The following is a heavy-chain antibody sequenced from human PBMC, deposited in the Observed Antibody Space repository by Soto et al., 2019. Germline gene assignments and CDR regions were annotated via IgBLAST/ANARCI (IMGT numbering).Heavy chain of an antibody. V-gene: IGHV4-39*01. J-gene: IGHJ4*02. D-gene: IGHD3-3*01. CDR3: ARHAPAYYDFWSGPPPRGGDY. CDR1: GGSISSSSYY. CDR2: IYYSGST. Sequence: SETLSLTCTVSGGSISSSSYYWGWIRQPPGKGLEWIGSIYYSGSTYYNPSLKSRVTISVDTSKNQFSLKLSSVTAADTAVYYCARHAPAYYDFWSGPPPRGGDYWGQGTLVTVSS.